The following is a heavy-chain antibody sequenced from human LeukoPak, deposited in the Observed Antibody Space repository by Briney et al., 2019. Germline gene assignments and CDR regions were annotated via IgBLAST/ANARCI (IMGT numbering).Heavy chain of an antibody. CDR3: ARAKRNAFDI. V-gene: IGHV3-30*03. Sequence: GGSLRLSCAASGSTSGSIACHWSPRPQAKGLEWVSVISYDGSNKYYADSVKGRFTISRDNSKKTLYLQMNSLRAEDTAVYYCARAKRNAFDIWGQGTMVTVSS. CDR1: GSTSGSIA. J-gene: IGHJ3*02. CDR2: ISYDGSNK.